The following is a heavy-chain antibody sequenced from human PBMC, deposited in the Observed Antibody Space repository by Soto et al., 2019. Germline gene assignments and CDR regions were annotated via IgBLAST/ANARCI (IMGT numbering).Heavy chain of an antibody. D-gene: IGHD3-3*01. CDR2: IIPIFGTA. CDR3: ARQDFGVSRHNWFAP. V-gene: IGHV1-69*01. Sequence: QVQLVQSGAEVKKPGSSLKVSCKASGGTFSSYAISWLRQAPGQGLEWMGGIIPIFGTANYAQKFQGRVTITADESTSTAYMELSSLRSEDTAVYYCARQDFGVSRHNWFAPWGQGTLVTVSS. CDR1: GGTFSSYA. J-gene: IGHJ5*02.